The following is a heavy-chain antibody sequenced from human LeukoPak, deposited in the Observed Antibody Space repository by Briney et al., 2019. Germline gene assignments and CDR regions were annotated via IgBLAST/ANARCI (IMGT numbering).Heavy chain of an antibody. Sequence: SETLSLTCAVYGGSFSGYYWSWIRQPPGKGLEWIGEINHSGSTNYNPSLKSRVTISVDTSKNQFSLKLSSVTAADTAVYYCARRRAKAFWSGYYSGWYFDLWGRGTLVTVSS. CDR2: INHSGST. V-gene: IGHV4-34*01. CDR3: ARRRAKAFWSGYYSGWYFDL. CDR1: GGSFSGYY. J-gene: IGHJ2*01. D-gene: IGHD3-3*01.